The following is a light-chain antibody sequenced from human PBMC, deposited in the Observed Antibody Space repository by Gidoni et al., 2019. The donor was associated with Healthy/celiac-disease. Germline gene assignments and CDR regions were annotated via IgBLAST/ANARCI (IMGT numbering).Light chain of an antibody. J-gene: IGKJ3*01. CDR1: QSISSY. CDR2: AAS. V-gene: IGKV1-39*01. Sequence: DIQMTQSPSSLSASVGDRVTITCRASQSISSYLNWYQQKPGKAPELLIYAASSLQSGVPSRFSGSGSGTDFTLTISSLQPEDFATYYCQQSYSTPRGFTFXPXTKVDIK. CDR3: QQSYSTPRGFT.